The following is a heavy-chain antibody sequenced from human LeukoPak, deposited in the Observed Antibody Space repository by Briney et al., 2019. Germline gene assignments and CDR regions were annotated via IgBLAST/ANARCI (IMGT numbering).Heavy chain of an antibody. CDR3: WRAGDY. CDR1: GCCFPHCS. D-gene: IGHD7-27*01. V-gene: IGHV3-21*01. J-gene: IGHJ4*02. CDR2: ISGTSSYI. Sequence: GLSLPLPHPPCGCCFPHCSLLELDQAPGKGLEWISSISGTSSYIFYADSLKGRFIVSRDNAKKSLFLQINNRSADGTGVLYCWRAGDYWGQGTLVTVSS.